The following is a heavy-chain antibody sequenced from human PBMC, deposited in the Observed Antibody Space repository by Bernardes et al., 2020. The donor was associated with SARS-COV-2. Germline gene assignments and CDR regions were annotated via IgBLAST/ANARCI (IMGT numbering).Heavy chain of an antibody. D-gene: IGHD2-2*01. V-gene: IGHV1-2*02. CDR2: ITPNSGGT. CDR1: GYTFTDYY. CDR3: ARCDSSTFNPLDI. Sequence: ASWKDSCKTSGYTFTDYYIPWVRQAPGQGLEWMGWITPNSGGTACAQKFQDRVTMTRDTSISTAYMELNRVRSDDTALYYCARCDSSTFNPLDIWGQGTMVTVSS. J-gene: IGHJ3*02.